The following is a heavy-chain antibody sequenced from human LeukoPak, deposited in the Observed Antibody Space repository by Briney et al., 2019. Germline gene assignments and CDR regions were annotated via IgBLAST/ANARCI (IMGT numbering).Heavy chain of an antibody. V-gene: IGHV4-39*07. CDR3: ARVPPTVTTYIYYYYYMDV. Sequence: PSETLSLTCTVSGDSISSNNNYWGWIRQPPGKGLEWIGAIYYSGSTFYNPSLKSRVTISVDTSKNQFSLKVSSVTAADTAVYYCARVPPTVTTYIYYYYYMDVWGKGTTVTVSS. CDR1: GDSISSNNNY. D-gene: IGHD4-11*01. CDR2: IYYSGST. J-gene: IGHJ6*03.